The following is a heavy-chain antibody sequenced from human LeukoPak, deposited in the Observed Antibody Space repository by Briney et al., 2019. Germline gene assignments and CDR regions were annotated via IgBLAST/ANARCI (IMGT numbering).Heavy chain of an antibody. Sequence: GASVKVSCKASGYTFTGYYMHWVRQAPGQGLEWMGWINPNSGGTNYAQKFQGRVTMTRDTSISTAYMELSRLRSDDTAVYYCARGRVLIAAAYYYMDVWGKGTTVTVSS. D-gene: IGHD6-13*01. CDR2: INPNSGGT. CDR3: ARGRVLIAAAYYYMDV. J-gene: IGHJ6*03. V-gene: IGHV1-2*02. CDR1: GYTFTGYY.